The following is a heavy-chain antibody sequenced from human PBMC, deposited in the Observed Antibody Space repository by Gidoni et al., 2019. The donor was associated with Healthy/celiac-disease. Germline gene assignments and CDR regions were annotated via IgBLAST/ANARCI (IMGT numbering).Heavy chain of an antibody. CDR3: ARRRPYSGSYYRPDAFDI. J-gene: IGHJ3*02. CDR2: IYYSGST. V-gene: IGHV4-39*01. Sequence: GLEWIGSIYYSGSTYYNPSLKSRVTISVDTSKNQFSLKLSSVTAADTAVYYCARRRPYSGSYYRPDAFDIWGQGTMVTVSS. D-gene: IGHD1-26*01.